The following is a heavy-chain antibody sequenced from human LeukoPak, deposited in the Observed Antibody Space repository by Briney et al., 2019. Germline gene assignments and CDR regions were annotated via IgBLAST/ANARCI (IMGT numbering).Heavy chain of an antibody. Sequence: SETLSLTCTVSGGSISSYYWSWTRQPPGKGLEWIGYIYYSGSTNYNPSLKSRVTISVDTSKNQFSLKLSSVTAADTAVYYCARVYYDFWSGYNYYGMDVWGQGTTVTVSS. V-gene: IGHV4-59*01. D-gene: IGHD3-3*01. CDR1: GGSISSYY. J-gene: IGHJ6*02. CDR2: IYYSGST. CDR3: ARVYYDFWSGYNYYGMDV.